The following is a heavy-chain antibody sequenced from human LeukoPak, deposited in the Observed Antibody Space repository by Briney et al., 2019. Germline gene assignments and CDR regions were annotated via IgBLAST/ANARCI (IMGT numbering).Heavy chain of an antibody. J-gene: IGHJ6*03. CDR1: GFTFSSYS. CDR3: AKDRCSNGIGCYYYYMDV. D-gene: IGHD2-8*01. V-gene: IGHV3-30*02. Sequence: GGSLRLSCVGSGFTFSSYSMNWVRQAPGKGLEWVAYIQKDGSNEQYADAVKGRFRISRDSSKNILYLQMNSLRAEDTAVYYCAKDRCSNGIGCYYYYMDVWGKGTTVTISS. CDR2: IQKDGSNE.